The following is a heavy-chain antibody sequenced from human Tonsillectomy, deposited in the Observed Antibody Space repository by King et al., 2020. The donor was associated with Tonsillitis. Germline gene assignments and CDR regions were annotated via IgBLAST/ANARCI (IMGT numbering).Heavy chain of an antibody. CDR2: IYYSGST. CDR3: ARASTAAGPDAFDI. V-gene: IGHV4-31*01. Sequence: QLQESGPGLVKPSQTLSLTCTVSGVSINSADYYWSWIRQHPGKGLEWIGYIYYSGSTSYHPSLKSLVTISLDRSKSQFSLKLSSVTAADTAVYYCARASTAAGPDAFDIWGQGTMVTVSS. J-gene: IGHJ3*02. D-gene: IGHD6-13*01. CDR1: GVSINSADYY.